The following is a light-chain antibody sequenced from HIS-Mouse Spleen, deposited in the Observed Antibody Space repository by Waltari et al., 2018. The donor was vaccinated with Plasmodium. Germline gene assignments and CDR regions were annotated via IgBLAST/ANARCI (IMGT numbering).Light chain of an antibody. CDR2: GAS. J-gene: IGKJ3*01. CDR1: PSVSSN. CDR3: QQYNNWSFT. V-gene: IGKV3-15*01. Sequence: EIVMTQSPATLSVSPGERATLSCRASPSVSSNLAWYQQKPGQAPRLLIYGASTRATGIPARFIGSVSGTEFTLTISSLQSEDFAVYYCQQYNNWSFTFGPGTKVDIK.